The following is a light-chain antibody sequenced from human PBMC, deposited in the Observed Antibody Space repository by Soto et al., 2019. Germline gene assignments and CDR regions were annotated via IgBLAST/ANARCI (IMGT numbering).Light chain of an antibody. CDR2: KAS. CDR1: QSISSW. Sequence: DIQMTQSPSTLSASVGDRVTITCRASQSISSWLAWYQQKPGQAPQLLIYKASSLESGVPSRFSGSGSGTEFTLTISSLQPDDFETYYCQQYNSYWTFGQGTKVEIK. CDR3: QQYNSYWT. V-gene: IGKV1-5*03. J-gene: IGKJ1*01.